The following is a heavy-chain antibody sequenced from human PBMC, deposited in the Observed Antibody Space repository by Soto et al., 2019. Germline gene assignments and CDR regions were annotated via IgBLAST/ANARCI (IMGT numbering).Heavy chain of an antibody. CDR1: GCVFRNYA. J-gene: IGHJ5*01. CDR2: IIPVFGTA. V-gene: IGHV1-69*13. D-gene: IGHD1-26*01. Sequence: GASVKVSCKASGCVFRNYAINWVRQAPGQGLEWMGGIIPVFGTADYPQKFQGRVTITADESTTTAYMELTSLKTEDTAVYFCARDRWGSYSFDSWGQGTLVTVSS. CDR3: ARDRWGSYSFDS.